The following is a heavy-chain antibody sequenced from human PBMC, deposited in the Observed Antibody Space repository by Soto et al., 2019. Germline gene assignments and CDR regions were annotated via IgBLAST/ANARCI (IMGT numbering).Heavy chain of an antibody. CDR3: ASGEAWTDEAFDI. Sequence: QVQLVESGGGVVQPGQSLRLSCAASGFTVSNYGMHWVRQAPGKGLEWVAVIWKDGNNKYYRDSVKGRFTISRDNSKNPLELQMSSLRGEATAVYYCASGEAWTDEAFDIWGQGTMVTVSS. J-gene: IGHJ3*02. V-gene: IGHV3-33*01. CDR2: IWKDGNNK. D-gene: IGHD5-12*01. CDR1: GFTVSNYG.